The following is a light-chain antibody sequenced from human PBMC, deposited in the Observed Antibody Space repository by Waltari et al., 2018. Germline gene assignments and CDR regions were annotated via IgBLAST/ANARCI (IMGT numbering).Light chain of an antibody. Sequence: DIQMTQSPSSLSASVGDRVTISCRASQSISSFLNWYQQIPGKAPKLLIYDASNLQSGVPSRFSGSGSGTDFTLIISSLQPEDSATYFCHQSYTTQVTFGGGTKVDIK. J-gene: IGKJ4*01. CDR3: HQSYTTQVT. CDR1: QSISSF. CDR2: DAS. V-gene: IGKV1-39*01.